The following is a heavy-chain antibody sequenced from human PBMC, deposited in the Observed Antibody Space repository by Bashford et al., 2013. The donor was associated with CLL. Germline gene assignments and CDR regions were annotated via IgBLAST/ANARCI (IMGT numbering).Heavy chain of an antibody. CDR1: GGSFSGYY. CDR2: VNHSGST. J-gene: IGHJ6*02. D-gene: IGHD3-22*01. CDR3: ARGPMIVVVINPGEPYYYYYYGMDV. Sequence: SVDPVLTCAVYGGSFSGYYWSWIRQPPREGAWSGLGKVNHSGSTNYNPSLKSRVTISVDTSKNQFSLKLSSVTAADTAVYYCARGPMIVVVINPGEPYYYYYYGMDVWGQGTTVTVSS. V-gene: IGHV4-34*01.